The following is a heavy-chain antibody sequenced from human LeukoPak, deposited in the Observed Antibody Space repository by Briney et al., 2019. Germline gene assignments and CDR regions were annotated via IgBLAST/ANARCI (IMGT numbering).Heavy chain of an antibody. CDR2: IIPIFGTA. CDR1: GGTFSSYA. D-gene: IGHD6-25*01. J-gene: IGHJ5*02. CDR3: ARGSGGYNWFDP. Sequence: SVKVSCKXSGGTFSSYAISWVRQAPRQGLEWMGGIIPIFGTANYAQKFQGRVTITTDESTSTAYMELSSLRSEDTAVYYCARGSGGYNWFDPWGQGTLVTVSS. V-gene: IGHV1-69*05.